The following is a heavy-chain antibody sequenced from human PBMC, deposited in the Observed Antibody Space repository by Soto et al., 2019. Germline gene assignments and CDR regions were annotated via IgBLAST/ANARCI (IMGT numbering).Heavy chain of an antibody. D-gene: IGHD1-1*01. J-gene: IGHJ4*02. CDR2: INTYNGNI. CDR3: ARERGAYKYFDY. V-gene: IGHV1-18*01. Sequence: QVQLVQSGAEVKKPGASVKVSCKVSGYMIASYGISWARQAPGQGLEWMGWINTYNGNINYAQKFQGRVTMTTDTSTSTAYMELRGLGSDDTALYYCARERGAYKYFDYWGQGTLVTVSS. CDR1: GYMIASYG.